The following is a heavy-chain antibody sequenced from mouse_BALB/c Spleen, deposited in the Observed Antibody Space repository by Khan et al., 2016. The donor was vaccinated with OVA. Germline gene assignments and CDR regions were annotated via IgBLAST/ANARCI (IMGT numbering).Heavy chain of an antibody. CDR1: AFSLITYG. CDR2: IWSGGST. J-gene: IGHJ3*01. Sequence: QVQLKQSGPGLVQPSQNLSITCTVSAFSLITYGVHWVRQSPGKGLEWLGVIWSGGSTDYNEAFISRLSISKDNSKSQVFFKMNSLQSDDTAIYYCARHSYRYCFTYWGRGTLVTVSS. CDR3: ARHSYRYCFTY. D-gene: IGHD2-12*01. V-gene: IGHV2-4-1*01.